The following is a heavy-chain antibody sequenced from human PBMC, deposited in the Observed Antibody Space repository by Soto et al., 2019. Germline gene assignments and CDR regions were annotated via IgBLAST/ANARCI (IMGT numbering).Heavy chain of an antibody. CDR2: INHSGST. V-gene: IGHV4-34*01. CDR3: AREGIAVAGKPFDY. J-gene: IGHJ4*02. CDR1: GGSISGYY. D-gene: IGHD6-19*01. Sequence: SETLSLTCAVYGGSISGYYWSWIRQPPGKGLEWIGEINHSGSTNYNPSLESRVTISVDTSKNQFSLKLSSVTAADTAVYYCAREGIAVAGKPFDYWGQGTLVTVSS.